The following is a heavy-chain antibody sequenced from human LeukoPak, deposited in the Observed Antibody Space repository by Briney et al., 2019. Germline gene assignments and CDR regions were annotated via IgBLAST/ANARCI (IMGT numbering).Heavy chain of an antibody. J-gene: IGHJ4*02. CDR1: GGSISSYY. CDR3: ARHGRDGHSYFDY. CDR2: IYYSGST. Sequence: SETLSLTCTVSGGSISSYYWSWIRQPPGKGLEWIEYIYYSGSTNYNPSLNSRVTISVDTSKNQFSLKLTSVTAADTAVYYCARHGRDGHSYFDYWGQGTLVTVSS. V-gene: IGHV4-59*08. D-gene: IGHD2-15*01.